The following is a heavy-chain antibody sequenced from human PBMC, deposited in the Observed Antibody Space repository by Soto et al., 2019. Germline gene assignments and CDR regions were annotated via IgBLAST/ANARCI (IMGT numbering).Heavy chain of an antibody. Sequence: QVQLQESGPGLVKPSQTLSLTCTVSGGSISSGGYYWSWIRQHPGKVLEWIGYIYYSGSTYYNPSLKSRVTISVDTSKNQFSLKLSSVTAADTAVYYCARGGSSSWSRFDPWGQGTLVTVSS. CDR3: ARGGSSSWSRFDP. V-gene: IGHV4-31*03. CDR1: GGSISSGGYY. J-gene: IGHJ5*02. CDR2: IYYSGST. D-gene: IGHD6-13*01.